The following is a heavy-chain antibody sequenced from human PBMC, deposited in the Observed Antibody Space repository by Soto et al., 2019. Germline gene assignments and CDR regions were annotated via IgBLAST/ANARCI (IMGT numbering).Heavy chain of an antibody. CDR3: ARVSYGYFDY. D-gene: IGHD5-18*01. Sequence: PSATLSHTCTVSGCSISSYYWSWIRQPPGKGLEWIGYIYYSGSTNYNPSLKSRVTRSVDTSKNQFSLKLSSVTAADTAVYYCARVSYGYFDYWGQGTLVTVS. CDR1: GCSISSYY. CDR2: IYYSGST. J-gene: IGHJ4*02. V-gene: IGHV4-59*01.